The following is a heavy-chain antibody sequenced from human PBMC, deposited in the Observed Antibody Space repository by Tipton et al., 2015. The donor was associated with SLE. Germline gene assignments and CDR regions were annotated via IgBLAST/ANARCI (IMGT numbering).Heavy chain of an antibody. D-gene: IGHD3-10*01. CDR3: ARVDGSGPDAFDI. CDR2: IYYSGST. CDR1: GASISSGSYY. Sequence: TLSLTCNVSGASISSGSYYWSWIRQPPGKGLEWIGYIYYSGSTNYNPSLKSRVTISVDTSKNQFSLKLSSVTAADTAVYYCARVDGSGPDAFDIWGQGTMVTVFS. J-gene: IGHJ3*02. V-gene: IGHV4-61*01.